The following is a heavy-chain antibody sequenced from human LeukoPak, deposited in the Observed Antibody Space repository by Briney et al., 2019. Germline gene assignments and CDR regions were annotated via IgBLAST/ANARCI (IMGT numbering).Heavy chain of an antibody. V-gene: IGHV3-21*01. D-gene: IGHD3-9*01. CDR2: ISSSSSYI. Sequence: GGSLRLSCAASGFTFSSYSMNWVRQAPGKGLEWVSSISSSSSYIYYADSVKGRFTISRDNAKNSLYLQMNSLRAEDTAVYYCARDPGGYYDILTGYWANWYFDLWGRGTLVTVSS. CDR3: ARDPGGYYDILTGYWANWYFDL. J-gene: IGHJ2*01. CDR1: GFTFSSYS.